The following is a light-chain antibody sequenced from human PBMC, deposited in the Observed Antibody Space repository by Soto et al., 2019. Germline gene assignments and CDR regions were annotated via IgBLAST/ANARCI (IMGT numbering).Light chain of an antibody. CDR2: GAS. Sequence: EIVLTQSPGTLSLSPGERATLSCRASQSVSSNYLAWYQQKPGQAPSLLIYGASSRATGIPDRFSGSGSGKDFTLTISRLEPEDFAVYYCQQYSDLPRTFGQGTRVEIK. CDR1: QSVSSNY. V-gene: IGKV3-20*01. J-gene: IGKJ1*01. CDR3: QQYSDLPRT.